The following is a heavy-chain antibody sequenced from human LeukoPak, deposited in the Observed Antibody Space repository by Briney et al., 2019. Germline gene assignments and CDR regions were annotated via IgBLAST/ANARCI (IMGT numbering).Heavy chain of an antibody. J-gene: IGHJ4*02. Sequence: SVKVSCKASGGTFSSYAISWVRQAPGQGLEWLGGIIPIFGTANYAQKFQGRVTITADESTSTAYMELSSLRPEDTAVYYCARVASRYCSSTSCYDYWGQGTQVTVSS. CDR1: GGTFSSYA. CDR2: IIPIFGTA. V-gene: IGHV1-69*13. D-gene: IGHD2-2*01. CDR3: ARVASRYCSSTSCYDY.